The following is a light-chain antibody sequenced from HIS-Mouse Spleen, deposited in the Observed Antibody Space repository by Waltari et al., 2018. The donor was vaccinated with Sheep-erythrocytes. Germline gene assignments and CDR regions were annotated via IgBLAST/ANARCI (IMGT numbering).Light chain of an antibody. J-gene: IGLJ1*01. CDR3: YSTDSSGNRDV. CDR2: EDS. Sequence: SYELTQPPSVSVSPGQTARITCSGDALPKNYAYWYQQKSGQAPVLVIYEDSKRPSGIPERFSGSSSGTMATLTISGAQVEDEADYYCYSTDSSGNRDVFGTGTKVTVL. CDR1: ALPKNY. V-gene: IGLV3-10*01.